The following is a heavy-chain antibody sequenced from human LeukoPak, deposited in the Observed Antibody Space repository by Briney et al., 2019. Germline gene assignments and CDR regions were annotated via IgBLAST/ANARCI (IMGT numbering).Heavy chain of an antibody. V-gene: IGHV3-23*01. D-gene: IGHD3-10*01. CDR1: EFTFSGYA. CDR2: ISGSGGST. Sequence: GGSLRLSCVASEFTFSGYAMSWVRQVPGKGREWVSVISGSGGSTYYAGSVKGRFTISRDNSKNTLYLQINSLRAEDTAVYYCAKDRQGFGFGEQLDYYYMDVWGKGTTVTVSS. CDR3: AKDRQGFGFGEQLDYYYMDV. J-gene: IGHJ6*03.